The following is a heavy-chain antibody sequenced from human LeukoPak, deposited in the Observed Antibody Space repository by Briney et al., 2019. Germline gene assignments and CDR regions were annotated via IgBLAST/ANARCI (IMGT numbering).Heavy chain of an antibody. CDR2: ISGSGGST. CDR1: GFTFSSYA. J-gene: IGHJ4*02. CDR3: AKDGIEYQLLPYYFDY. Sequence: GGSLRLSCAASGFTFSSYAMSWVRQAPGKGLEWVSAISGSGGSTYYADSVKGRFTISRDNSKNTLYLQMNSLRAEDTAVYYCAKDGIEYQLLPYYFDYWGQGTLVTVSS. V-gene: IGHV3-23*01. D-gene: IGHD2-2*01.